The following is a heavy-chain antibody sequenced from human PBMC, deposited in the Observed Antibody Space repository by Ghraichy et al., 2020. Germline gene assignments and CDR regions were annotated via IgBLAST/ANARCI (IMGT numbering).Heavy chain of an antibody. J-gene: IGHJ6*02. D-gene: IGHD3-16*01. V-gene: IGHV3-33*01. CDR3: ARELGDYYYYYGMDV. Sequence: GGSLRLSCAASGFTFSSYGMHWVRQAPGKGLEWVAVIWYDGSNKYYADSVKGRFTISRDNSKNTLYLQMNSLRAEDTAVYYCARELGDYYYYYGMDVWGQGTTVTVSS. CDR1: GFTFSSYG. CDR2: IWYDGSNK.